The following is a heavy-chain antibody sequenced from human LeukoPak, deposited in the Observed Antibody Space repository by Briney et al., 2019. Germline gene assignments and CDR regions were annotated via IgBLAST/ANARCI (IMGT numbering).Heavy chain of an antibody. CDR3: TREYGFMTTVFHAFDI. D-gene: IGHD4-17*01. Sequence: SETLSLTCTVSGGSISSSSYYWGWIRQPPGKGLEWIGSVYYSGNTYYNSSLKSRVTISVDTSKNQFSLKLSSVTAADTAIYYCTREYGFMTTVFHAFDIWGQGTMVTVSS. V-gene: IGHV4-39*07. CDR1: GGSISSSSYY. J-gene: IGHJ3*02. CDR2: VYYSGNT.